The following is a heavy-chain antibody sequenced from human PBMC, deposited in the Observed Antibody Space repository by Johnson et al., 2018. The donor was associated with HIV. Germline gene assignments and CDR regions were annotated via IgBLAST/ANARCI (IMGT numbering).Heavy chain of an antibody. Sequence: QVQLVESGGGVVQPGRSLRLSCAASGFTFSSYAMHWVRQAPGKGLEWVAVISYDGSNKYYVDSVKGRFTISRDNSKKTLYLQMNSLRAEDTAVYYCARSQVGDFDWLLYDHAFDIWGQGTMVTVSS. CDR1: GFTFSSYA. J-gene: IGHJ3*02. CDR2: ISYDGSNK. V-gene: IGHV3-30*04. D-gene: IGHD3-9*01. CDR3: ARSQVGDFDWLLYDHAFDI.